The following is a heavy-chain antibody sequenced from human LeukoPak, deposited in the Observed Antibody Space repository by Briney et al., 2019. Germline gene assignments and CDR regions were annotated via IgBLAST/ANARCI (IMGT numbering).Heavy chain of an antibody. CDR2: ISCDGSNK. J-gene: IGHJ4*02. V-gene: IGHV3-30-3*01. Sequence: GRSLRLSCAASGSTFSSYAMHRVRQAPGKGLEWVAVISCDGSNKYYADSVKGRFTISRDNSKNTLYLQMNSLRAEDTAVYYCARSAVDTAMVTVYWGQGTLVTVSS. D-gene: IGHD5-18*01. CDR1: GSTFSSYA. CDR3: ARSAVDTAMVTVY.